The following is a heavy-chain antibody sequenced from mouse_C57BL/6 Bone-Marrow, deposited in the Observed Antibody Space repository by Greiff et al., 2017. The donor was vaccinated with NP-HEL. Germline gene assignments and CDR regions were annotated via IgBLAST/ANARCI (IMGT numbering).Heavy chain of an antibody. CDR3: ARPFYYYARYFDV. CDR1: GFTFSSYG. CDR2: ISSGGSYT. D-gene: IGHD1-1*01. Sequence: EVNVVESGGDLVKPGGSLKLSCAASGFTFSSYGMSWVRQTPDKRLEWVATISSGGSYTYYPDSVKGRFTISRDNAKNTLYLQMSSLKSEDTAMYYCARPFYYYARYFDVWGTGTTVTVSS. J-gene: IGHJ1*03. V-gene: IGHV5-6*01.